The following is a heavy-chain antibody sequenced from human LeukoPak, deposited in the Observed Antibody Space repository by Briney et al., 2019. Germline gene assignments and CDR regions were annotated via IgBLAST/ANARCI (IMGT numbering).Heavy chain of an antibody. CDR2: IYLGDSDT. CDR3: ARLLVATPQTSAGFDY. J-gene: IGHJ4*02. CDR1: GYSFTSYW. V-gene: IGHV5-51*01. D-gene: IGHD5-12*01. Sequence: GESLKISCKGSGYSFTSYWIGWVRQMPGKGLEWMGIIYLGDSDTRYSPSFQGQVTISADKSISTAYLQWSSLKASDTAMYYCARLLVATPQTSAGFDYWGQGTLVTVSS.